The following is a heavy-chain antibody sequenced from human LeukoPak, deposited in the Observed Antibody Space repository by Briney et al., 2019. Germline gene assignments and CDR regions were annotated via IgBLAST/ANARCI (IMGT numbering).Heavy chain of an antibody. CDR3: ARLLVYNSGGEAFDH. D-gene: IGHD1-20*01. CDR2: IKQDGSEK. Sequence: GGSLRLSWAASGFTFSRYWMSWVRQAPGKGLEWVANIKQDGSEKYYVYSVKGRFTISRDNAKNSLYLQMNSLRAEDTAVYYCARLLVYNSGGEAFDHWGQGTLVTVSS. J-gene: IGHJ4*02. V-gene: IGHV3-7*01. CDR1: GFTFSRYW.